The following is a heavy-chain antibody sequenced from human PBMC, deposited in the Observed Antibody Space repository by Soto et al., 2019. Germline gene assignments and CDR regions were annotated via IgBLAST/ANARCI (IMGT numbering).Heavy chain of an antibody. V-gene: IGHV4-30-4*01. Sequence: SETLSLTCTVSGGSISSGDYYWSWIRQPPGKGLEWIGYIYYSGSTYYNPSLKSRVTISVDTSKNQFSLKLSPVTAADTAVYYCVRVGGFGATTIDYWGQGTLVTVSS. J-gene: IGHJ4*02. CDR2: IYYSGST. D-gene: IGHD3-10*01. CDR1: GGSISSGDYY. CDR3: VRVGGFGATTIDY.